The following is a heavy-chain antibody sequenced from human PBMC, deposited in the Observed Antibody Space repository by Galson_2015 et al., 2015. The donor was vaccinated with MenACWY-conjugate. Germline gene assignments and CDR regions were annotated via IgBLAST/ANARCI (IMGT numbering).Heavy chain of an antibody. V-gene: IGHV3-74*01. D-gene: IGHD3-10*01. CDR2: ITSDGLST. Sequence: SLRLSCAASGFTFSNYWMHWVRQAPGKGLVWLSRITSDGLSTIYADSVKGRFTISRDNAKNTLYLQMNSLRAEDTAVYYCARRDGSGSYAFDLWGQGTMVTVSS. CDR1: GFTFSNYW. CDR3: ARRDGSGSYAFDL. J-gene: IGHJ3*01.